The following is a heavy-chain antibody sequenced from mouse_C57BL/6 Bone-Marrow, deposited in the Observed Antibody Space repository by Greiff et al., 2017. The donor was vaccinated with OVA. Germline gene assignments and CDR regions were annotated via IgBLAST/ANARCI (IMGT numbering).Heavy chain of an antibody. D-gene: IGHD1-1*01. CDR2: IYPGSGST. CDR3: ERGYYDSRDWYFDV. CDR1: GYTFTSYW. Sequence: VQLQQSGAELVKPGASVKMSCKASGYTFTSYWITWVKQRPGQGLEWIGDIYPGSGSTNYNEKFKSKATLTVDTSSSTAYMQLSSLTSEDAAVSYYERGYYDSRDWYFDVGGTGTTVPVSS. V-gene: IGHV1-55*01. J-gene: IGHJ1*03.